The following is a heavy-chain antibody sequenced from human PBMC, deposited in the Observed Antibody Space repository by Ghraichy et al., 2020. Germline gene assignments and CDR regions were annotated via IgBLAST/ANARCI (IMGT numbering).Heavy chain of an antibody. Sequence: GSLRLSCTVSGGSISTSNYYWGWIRQPPRKGLGWIGNIYYSGSAYYNPSLKSRVTISVDTSKNQFSLKLSSVTAADTAVYYCARLVGATTGFDYWGQGTLVTVSS. V-gene: IGHV4-39*01. J-gene: IGHJ4*02. CDR3: ARLVGATTGFDY. D-gene: IGHD1-26*01. CDR1: GGSISTSNYY. CDR2: IYYSGSA.